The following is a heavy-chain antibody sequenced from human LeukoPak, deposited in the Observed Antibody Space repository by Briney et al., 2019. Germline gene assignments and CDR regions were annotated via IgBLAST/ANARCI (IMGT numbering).Heavy chain of an antibody. CDR3: ARDYDFWSGYPARTWWFDP. J-gene: IGHJ5*02. CDR1: GFTFSSPS. Sequence: GGSLRLSCATSGFTFSSPSMNWVRQAPGKGLEWVSYISSTSNTIYYADSVKGRFTISRDNAKDSLYLQMNSLRAEDTAVYYCARDYDFWSGYPARTWWFDPWGQGTLVTVSS. D-gene: IGHD3-3*01. V-gene: IGHV3-48*01. CDR2: ISSTSNTI.